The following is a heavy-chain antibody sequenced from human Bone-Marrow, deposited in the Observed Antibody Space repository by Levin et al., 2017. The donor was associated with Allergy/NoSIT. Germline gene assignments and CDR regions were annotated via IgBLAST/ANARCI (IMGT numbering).Heavy chain of an antibody. CDR3: AKDRDFYGSGSLGN. J-gene: IGHJ4*02. CDR1: GFTFSNYA. CDR2: ISGSGDST. Sequence: GGSLRLSCAASGFTFSNYAMSWVRQAPGTGLEWVSGISGSGDSTYDGDSVKGRFTISRDNSKNTLYLQMNSLRAEDTAVYYCAKDRDFYGSGSLGNWGQGTLVTVSS. V-gene: IGHV3-23*01. D-gene: IGHD3-10*01.